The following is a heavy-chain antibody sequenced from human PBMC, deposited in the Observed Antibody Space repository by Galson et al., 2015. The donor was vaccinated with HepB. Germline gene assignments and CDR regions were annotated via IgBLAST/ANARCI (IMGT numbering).Heavy chain of an antibody. Sequence: TLSLTCTVSSGSISSGDYYWSWIRQPPGKGLEWIGYIYYSGNTYYNPSLKSRVTISVDTSKNQFSLKLSSVTAADTAVYYCARDSGYHYGGFDYWGQGTLVTVSS. V-gene: IGHV4-30-4*01. CDR2: IYYSGNT. J-gene: IGHJ4*02. CDR1: SGSISSGDYY. D-gene: IGHD3-22*01. CDR3: ARDSGYHYGGFDY.